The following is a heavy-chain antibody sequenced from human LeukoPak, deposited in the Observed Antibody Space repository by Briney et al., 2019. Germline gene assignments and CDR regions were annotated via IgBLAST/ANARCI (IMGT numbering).Heavy chain of an antibody. D-gene: IGHD3-16*02. Sequence: GGTLRLSCAASGFTFSSYGMSWVRQAPGKGLEWVSAISGSGGSTYYADSVKGRFTISRDNSKNTLYLQMNSLRAEDTAVYYCASRYTTTGYYYYYMDVWGKGTTVTISS. V-gene: IGHV3-23*01. CDR3: ASRYTTTGYYYYYMDV. CDR2: ISGSGGST. J-gene: IGHJ6*03. CDR1: GFTFSSYG.